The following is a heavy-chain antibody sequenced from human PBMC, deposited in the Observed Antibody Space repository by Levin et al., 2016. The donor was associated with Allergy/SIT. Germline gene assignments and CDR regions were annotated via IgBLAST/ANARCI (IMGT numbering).Heavy chain of an antibody. J-gene: IGHJ4*02. Sequence: QAPGKGLEWVSSISSSYSYIHYADSVKGRFTISRDNAKNSLYLQMNSLRAEDTAVYYCARGREDYYDSSGYYPFDYWGQGTLVTVSS. CDR3: ARGREDYYDSSGYYPFDY. D-gene: IGHD3-22*01. CDR2: ISSSYSYI. V-gene: IGHV3-21*04.